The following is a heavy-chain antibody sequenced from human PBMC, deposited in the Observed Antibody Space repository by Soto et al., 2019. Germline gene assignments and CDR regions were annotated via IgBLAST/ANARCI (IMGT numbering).Heavy chain of an antibody. CDR1: GGSISSGGYS. D-gene: IGHD3-22*01. Sequence: SETLCLTCAVSGGSISSGGYSWSWIRQPPGKGLEWIGYIYHSGSAYYSPSLKSRVTISVDTSRNQSSLKLSSVTAADTAVYYCARGSYYDRSGYKKCFDYWGQGTLVTVSS. V-gene: IGHV4-30-2*01. CDR2: IYHSGSA. CDR3: ARGSYYDRSGYKKCFDY. J-gene: IGHJ4*02.